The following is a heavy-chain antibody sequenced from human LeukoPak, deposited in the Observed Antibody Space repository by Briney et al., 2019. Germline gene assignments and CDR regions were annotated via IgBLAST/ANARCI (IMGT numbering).Heavy chain of an antibody. J-gene: IGHJ4*02. V-gene: IGHV1-2*02. CDR1: GYTFTGYY. CDR3: ARPNSVGASVYFDY. Sequence: GASVTVSCTASGYTFTGYYMHWVRQAPGQGLEWMGWINPNSGGTKFAQRFQGRVTMTRDTSISTAYMELSKLSSDDTAVYYCARPNSVGASVYFDYWGQGTLVTVSS. D-gene: IGHD1-26*01. CDR2: INPNSGGT.